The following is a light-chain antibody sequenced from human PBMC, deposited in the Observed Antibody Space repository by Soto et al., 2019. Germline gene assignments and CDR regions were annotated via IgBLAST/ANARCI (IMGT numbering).Light chain of an antibody. J-gene: IGKJ5*01. CDR1: QSVSSNY. V-gene: IGKV3-20*01. Sequence: EIVLTQSPGTLSLSAGERATLYCRASQSVSSNYLAWYQQKPGKAPRLLVFGASSRATGIPDRLSGSGSGTDFTLTIRRLEPEDFAVYYCQQYGTSPLFGQGTRLEIK. CDR3: QQYGTSPL. CDR2: GAS.